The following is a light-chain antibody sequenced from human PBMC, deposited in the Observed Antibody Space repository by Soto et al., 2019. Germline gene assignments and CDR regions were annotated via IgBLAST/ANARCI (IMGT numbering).Light chain of an antibody. CDR3: QQYGSSPIT. CDR2: DAS. V-gene: IGKV3-20*01. CDR1: RSISSY. Sequence: EVVLTPSPGTLSLSPGDSATLSCRASRSISSYLAWYQQKPGQAPSLLIYDASNRATGIPDRFSGSGSGTDFTLTISRLEPEDFAVYYCQQYGSSPITFGQGTRLEI. J-gene: IGKJ5*01.